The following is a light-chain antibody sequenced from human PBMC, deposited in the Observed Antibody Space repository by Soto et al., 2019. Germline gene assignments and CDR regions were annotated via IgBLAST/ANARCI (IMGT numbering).Light chain of an antibody. J-gene: IGKJ4*01. CDR3: QQNNNWPLT. CDR1: QTVSSS. Sequence: EIVMTQSPAPLSVSPGERATLSCRASQTVSSSLAWYQQKPSQAPRLLIYAASTRATGIPARFSGSGSGTEFTLTISSLQSEDFAVYYCQQNNNWPLTFGGGTKVEIK. CDR2: AAS. V-gene: IGKV3-15*01.